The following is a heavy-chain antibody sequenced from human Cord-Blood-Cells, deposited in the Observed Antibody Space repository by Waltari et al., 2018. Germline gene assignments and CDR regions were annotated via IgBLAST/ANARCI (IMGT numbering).Heavy chain of an antibody. CDR2: TYYRSKWYN. CDR1: GDSVSNNSAA. Sequence: QVQLQQSGPGLVKPSQTLSLTCAIPGDSVSNNSAAWHWIRQSPSRGLEWLGRTYYRSKWYNDYAGSVKSRITINPDPSKNLFSRQLNSVTPEDTAVYYCARGAGYWYFDLWGRGTLVTVSS. V-gene: IGHV6-1*01. J-gene: IGHJ2*01. CDR3: ARGAGYWYFDL. D-gene: IGHD3-10*01.